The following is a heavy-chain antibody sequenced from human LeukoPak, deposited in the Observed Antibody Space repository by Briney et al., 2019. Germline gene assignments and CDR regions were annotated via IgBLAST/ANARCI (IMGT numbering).Heavy chain of an antibody. CDR3: ARYYYGSGSPFGDY. D-gene: IGHD3-10*01. Sequence: SETLSLTCTVSGGSISSGDYYWSWIRQPPGKGLEWIGYIYYSGSTYYNPSLKSRVTISVDTSKNQFSLKLSSVTAADTAVYYCARYYYGSGSPFGDYWGQGTLVTVSS. V-gene: IGHV4-30-4*01. CDR1: GGSISSGDYY. J-gene: IGHJ4*02. CDR2: IYYSGST.